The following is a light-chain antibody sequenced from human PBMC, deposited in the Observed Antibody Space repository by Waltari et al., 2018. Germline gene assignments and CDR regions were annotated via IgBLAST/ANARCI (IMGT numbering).Light chain of an antibody. CDR1: SSDVGDYNY. J-gene: IGLJ3*02. CDR2: NVS. CDR3: SSHISSTTLV. V-gene: IGLV2-14*01. Sequence: QSALTQPASVSGSPGQSITISCTGPSSDVGDYNYVSWYQQHPGIAPKLIIYNVSNRPSGISNRLSGSKSGNTASLTISGLQAEDEADYYCSSHISSTTLVFGGGTKLTVV.